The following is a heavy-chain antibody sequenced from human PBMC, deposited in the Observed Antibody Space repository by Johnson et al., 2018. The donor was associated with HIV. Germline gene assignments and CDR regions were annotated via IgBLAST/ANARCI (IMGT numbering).Heavy chain of an antibody. V-gene: IGHV3-30*02. J-gene: IGHJ3*02. Sequence: QVQLVESGRGVVQPGGSLRLSCAASGFTFSSYGMHWVRQAPGKGLEWVAFIRYDASNKYYADSVKGRFTISRENSKNTLYLQMNSLRAEDTAVYYCAKGLKLGSADVAFDIWGQGTMVTVSS. CDR3: AKGLKLGSADVAFDI. CDR1: GFTFSSYG. CDR2: IRYDASNK. D-gene: IGHD7-27*01.